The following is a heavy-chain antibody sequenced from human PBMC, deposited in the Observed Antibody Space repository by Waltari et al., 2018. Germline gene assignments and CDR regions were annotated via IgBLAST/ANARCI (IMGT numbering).Heavy chain of an antibody. J-gene: IGHJ4*02. CDR2: LSGSGAST. CDR1: GFTCNSYS. Sequence: EMQLLGSGGGLVQRGGSLSLSCAASGFTCNSYSMHWVRRGPGKGLEWVSGLSGSGASTYYADSVKGRFTISRDNSKNILYLQMNSLRIDDTALYYCAKSPTYSGNSYYFDYWGQGSLVTVSS. CDR3: AKSPTYSGNSYYFDY. V-gene: IGHV3-23*01. D-gene: IGHD1-26*01.